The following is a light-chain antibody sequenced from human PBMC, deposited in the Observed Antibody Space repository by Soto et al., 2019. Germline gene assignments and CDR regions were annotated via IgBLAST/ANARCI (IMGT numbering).Light chain of an antibody. V-gene: IGKV1-5*03. Sequence: DIQMTQSPSTLSASVGDRVTITCRASQSIDNWLAWYQQRPGKAPKLLIFKASNLERGVPSRFSGGGSGTEFTLTISSLQPDDFVTYYCQQYHSSSYTVGQGTKLAIK. CDR2: KAS. J-gene: IGKJ2*01. CDR3: QQYHSSSYT. CDR1: QSIDNW.